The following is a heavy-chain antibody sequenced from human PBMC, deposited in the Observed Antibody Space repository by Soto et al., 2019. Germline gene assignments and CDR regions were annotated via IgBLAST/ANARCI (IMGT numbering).Heavy chain of an antibody. CDR3: ARHFGAVWFGESGPDH. CDR1: GHSISSRSDY. D-gene: IGHD3-10*01. J-gene: IGHJ4*02. CDR2: IYYSGST. V-gene: IGHV4-39*01. Sequence: SETLSLTCAVSGHSISSRSDYWGWIRQTPGKGLEWIGSIYYSGSTHYNPSLKSRVTISVDTSKNQFSLRLTSMTAADTAVYFCARHFGAVWFGESGPDHWGQGALVTVSS.